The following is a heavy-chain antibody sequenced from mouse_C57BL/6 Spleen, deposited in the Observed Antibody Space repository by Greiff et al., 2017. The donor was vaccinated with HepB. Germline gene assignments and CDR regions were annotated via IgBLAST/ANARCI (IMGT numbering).Heavy chain of an antibody. CDR3: ARRSLYYFDY. CDR2: ISSGGSYT. Sequence: EVQGVESGGDLVKPGGSLKLSCAASGFTFSSYGMSWVRQTPDKRLEWVATISSGGSYTYYPDSVKGRFTISRDNAKNTLYLQMSSLKSEDTAMYYCARRSLYYFDYWGQGTTLTVSS. V-gene: IGHV5-6*01. J-gene: IGHJ2*01. CDR1: GFTFSSYG. D-gene: IGHD6-1*01.